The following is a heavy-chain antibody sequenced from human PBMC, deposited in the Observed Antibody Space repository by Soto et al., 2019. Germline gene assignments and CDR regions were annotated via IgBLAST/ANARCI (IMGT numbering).Heavy chain of an antibody. Sequence: GGSLRLSCAASGFTFSSYGMHWVRQAPGKGLEWVAVIWYDGSNKYYADSVKGRFTISRDNSKNTLYLQMNSLRAEDTAVYYCARDFVAFYYESSGYYPLGGLDVGGQGTTVTVS. V-gene: IGHV3-33*01. D-gene: IGHD3-22*01. CDR3: ARDFVAFYYESSGYYPLGGLDV. J-gene: IGHJ6*02. CDR2: IWYDGSNK. CDR1: GFTFSSYG.